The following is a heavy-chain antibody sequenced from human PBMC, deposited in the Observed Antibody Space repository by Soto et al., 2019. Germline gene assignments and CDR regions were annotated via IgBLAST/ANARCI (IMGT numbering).Heavy chain of an antibody. CDR2: INHSGST. V-gene: IGHV4-34*01. CDR1: GGSFSGYY. J-gene: IGHJ5*02. CDR3: ARERWFDP. Sequence: QVQLQQWGAGLLKPSETLSLTCAVHGGSFSGYYWSWIRQPPGKGLEWIGEINHSGSTNYNPSLKSRVTISVDTSKNQFSLKLSSVTAADTAVYYCARERWFDPWGQGTLVTVSS.